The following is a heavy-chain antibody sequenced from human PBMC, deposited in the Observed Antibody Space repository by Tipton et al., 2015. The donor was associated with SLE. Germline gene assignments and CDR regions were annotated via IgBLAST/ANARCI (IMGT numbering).Heavy chain of an antibody. CDR1: GFTFSTSN. D-gene: IGHD2-15*01. V-gene: IGHV3-30*02. CDR3: ARDRQSGSLLLGV. J-gene: IGHJ4*02. CDR2: IRFDRDHQ. Sequence: SLRLSCATSGFTFSTSNMHWVRQAPGKGLEWVSLIRFDRDHQYNADSVKGRFTTSRDSSTSMVYLQMNSLRIEDTAVYYCARDRQSGSLLLGVGGQGTLVTVSS.